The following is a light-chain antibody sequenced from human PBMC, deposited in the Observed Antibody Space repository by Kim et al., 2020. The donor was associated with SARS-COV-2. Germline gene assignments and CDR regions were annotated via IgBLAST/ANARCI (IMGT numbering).Light chain of an antibody. CDR2: GAS. J-gene: IGKJ2*01. CDR3: QQYNTWTGT. CDR1: QSVSSS. V-gene: IGKV3D-15*03. Sequence: EIVMTQSPATLSVSPGERATLSCRASQSVSSSLAWYQQKPGQAPGLLIYGASIRATGVPARFSGSGSGTEFTLTISILQSEDFAVYYCQQYNTWTGTFGQGTKLEI.